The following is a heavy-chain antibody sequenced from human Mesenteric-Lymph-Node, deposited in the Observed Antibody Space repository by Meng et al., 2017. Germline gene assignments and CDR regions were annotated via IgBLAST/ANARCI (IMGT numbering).Heavy chain of an antibody. V-gene: IGHV1-8*02. CDR2: MNPNSGNT. CDR3: ARSSIVVAFRWFDP. J-gene: IGHJ5*02. D-gene: IGHD2-15*01. CDR1: GYTFSNYG. Sequence: ASVKVSCKVSGYTFSNYGISWVRQATGQGLEWMGWMNPNSGNTGYAQKFQGRVTMTRNTSISTAYMELSSLRSEDTAVYYCARSSIVVAFRWFDPWGQGTLVTVSS.